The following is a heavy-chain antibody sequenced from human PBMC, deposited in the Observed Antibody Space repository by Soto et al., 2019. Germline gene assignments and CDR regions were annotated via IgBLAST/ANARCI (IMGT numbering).Heavy chain of an antibody. D-gene: IGHD1-7*01. CDR2: INPDGSST. CDR1: GFTFNLYW. CDR3: ARDNWNSY. Sequence: EVHLVESGGGLVQPGGSLRLSCAASGFTFNLYWMHWVRQAPGKGLVWVSRINPDGSSTTYADSVKGRFTISRDNSKNKLYLQMNGLGAEDTAIYYCARDNWNSYWGQGALVTVSS. V-gene: IGHV3-74*01. J-gene: IGHJ4*02.